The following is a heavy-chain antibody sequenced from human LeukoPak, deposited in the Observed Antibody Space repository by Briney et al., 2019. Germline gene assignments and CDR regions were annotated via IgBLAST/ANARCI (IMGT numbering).Heavy chain of an antibody. Sequence: GGSLRLSCAASGFTFSSYDMSWVRQAPGKGLEWVSTISGSGGTTNYADSVKGRFTISRENSKNTLYLQMNSLRAADTAKYYCAKASRRHCGTTICYTLDYWGQGTLVTVSS. V-gene: IGHV3-23*01. J-gene: IGHJ4*02. CDR1: GFTFSSYD. CDR2: ISGSGGTT. D-gene: IGHD2-2*02. CDR3: AKASRRHCGTTICYTLDY.